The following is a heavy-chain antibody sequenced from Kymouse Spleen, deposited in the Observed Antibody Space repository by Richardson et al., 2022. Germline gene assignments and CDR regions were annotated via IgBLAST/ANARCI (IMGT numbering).Heavy chain of an antibody. D-gene: IGHD6-13*01. V-gene: IGHV3-9*01. Sequence: EVQLVESGGGLVQPGRSLRLSCAASGFTFDDYAMHWVRQAPGKGLEWVSGISWNSGSIGYADSVKGRFTISRDNAKNSLYLQMNSLRAEDTALYYCAKDMSYSSSWNYYYYYGMDVWGQGTTVTVSS. CDR2: ISWNSGSI. J-gene: IGHJ6*02. CDR1: GFTFDDYA. CDR3: AKDMSYSSSWNYYYYYGMDV.